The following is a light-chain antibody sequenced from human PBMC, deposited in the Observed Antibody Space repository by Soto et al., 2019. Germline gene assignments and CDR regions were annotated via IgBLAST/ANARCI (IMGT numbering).Light chain of an antibody. CDR1: HGISSY. Sequence: DIQLTQSPSFLSASVGDRVTTTCRASHGISSYLAWYQQKPGKAPKLLIYAASTLQSGVPSRFSGSGSGTEFTLTISSLQPEDFATYYCQQLNSYPRTFGQGTRLEIK. CDR3: QQLNSYPRT. V-gene: IGKV1-9*01. CDR2: AAS. J-gene: IGKJ5*01.